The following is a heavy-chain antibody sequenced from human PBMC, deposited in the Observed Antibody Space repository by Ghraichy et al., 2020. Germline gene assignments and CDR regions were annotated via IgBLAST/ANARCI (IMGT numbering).Heavy chain of an antibody. Sequence: RGSLRLSCGASGMTFSTYWMHWVRQVPGKGLVWVSRTNEDGRITNYADSVEGRFTISRDNAKNTLYLQMNSLRAEDTAVYYCARDVGGRSSFWGQGTLVTVS. CDR1: GMTFSTYW. D-gene: IGHD1-26*01. CDR3: ARDVGGRSSF. V-gene: IGHV3-74*01. CDR2: TNEDGRIT. J-gene: IGHJ4*02.